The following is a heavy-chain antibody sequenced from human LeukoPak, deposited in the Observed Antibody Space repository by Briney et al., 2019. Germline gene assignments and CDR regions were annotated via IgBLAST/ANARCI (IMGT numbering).Heavy chain of an antibody. Sequence: SVKVSCKVPGGTFTSYAIRWVRQAPGQGLEWMGGIIPILATANYAQKFQGRVTITTDESTSTACMELSRLRSEDTAVYYCATSDPDVWGRLSLDPWGQGTQVTVSS. V-gene: IGHV1-69*05. D-gene: IGHD3-16*01. J-gene: IGHJ5*02. CDR1: GGTFTSYA. CDR3: ATSDPDVWGRLSLDP. CDR2: IIPILATA.